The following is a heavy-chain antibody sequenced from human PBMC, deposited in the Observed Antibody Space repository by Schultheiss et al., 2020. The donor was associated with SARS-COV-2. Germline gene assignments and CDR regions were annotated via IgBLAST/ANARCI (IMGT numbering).Heavy chain of an antibody. V-gene: IGHV4-34*12. D-gene: IGHD3-3*01. CDR3: ARYYYDGTGDNWFDP. CDR2: MFYSGST. Sequence: SETLSLTCDVYGGSFSAYYWSWIRQPPGKGLEWIGTMFYSGSTYYNPSLKSRVTISQDTSKNQFYLKLSSVTAADTAVYYCARYYYDGTGDNWFDPWGQGIQVTVSS. CDR1: GGSFSAYY. J-gene: IGHJ5*02.